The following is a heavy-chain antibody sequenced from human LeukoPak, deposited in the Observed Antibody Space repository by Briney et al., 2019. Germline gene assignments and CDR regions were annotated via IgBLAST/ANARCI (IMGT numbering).Heavy chain of an antibody. CDR3: ARDAQRGFDYSNSLRY. CDR2: IWSDATNR. J-gene: IGHJ4*01. D-gene: IGHD4-11*01. Sequence: GGSLRLSCAASGFIFSHYGMHWVRQAPGKELEWVAVIWSDATNRFYATSVKGRFTISRDNFQNTVFLEMNSLRVEDTAIYYCARDAQRGFDYSNSLRYWGHGTLVTVSS. CDR1: GFIFSHYG. V-gene: IGHV3-30*12.